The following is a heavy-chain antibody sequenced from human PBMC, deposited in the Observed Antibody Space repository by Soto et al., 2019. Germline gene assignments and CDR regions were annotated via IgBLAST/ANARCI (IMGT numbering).Heavy chain of an antibody. CDR3: TRRGSSGTPVDY. Sequence: SETLSLTSGVSAYSISSGYYWGWIRQPPGKGLEWIGNIYHNGSTHYNPALKRRVTISVDTSKNQFSLNLKSVTAADTAVYYCTRRGSSGTPVDYWGQGTLVTVSS. D-gene: IGHD1-26*01. J-gene: IGHJ4*02. CDR2: IYHNGST. CDR1: AYSISSGYY. V-gene: IGHV4-38-2*01.